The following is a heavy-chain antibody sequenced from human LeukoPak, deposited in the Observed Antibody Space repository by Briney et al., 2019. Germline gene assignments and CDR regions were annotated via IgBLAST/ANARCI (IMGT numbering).Heavy chain of an antibody. D-gene: IGHD3-10*01. CDR1: GFSVSSNY. J-gene: IGHJ4*02. CDR3: ASNYGSGSYYNPPDY. Sequence: GGSLRLSCAASGFSVSSNYMSWVRQAPGKGLEWVSVIYSGDRTYYADSVKGRFTISRDNAKNSLYLQMNSLRAEDTALYYCASNYGSGSYYNPPDYWGQGTLVTVSS. CDR2: IYSGDRT. V-gene: IGHV3-53*05.